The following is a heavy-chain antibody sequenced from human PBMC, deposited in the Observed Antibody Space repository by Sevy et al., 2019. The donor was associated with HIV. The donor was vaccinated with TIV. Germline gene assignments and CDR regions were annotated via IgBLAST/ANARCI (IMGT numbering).Heavy chain of an antibody. V-gene: IGHV3-48*03. D-gene: IGHD1-1*01. CDR2: IDSRGRTI. CDR1: GFTFSNYE. Sequence: GGSLRLSCAASGFTFSNYEMKWVRQAPGKGLEWVAYIDSRGRTIYYANSVKGRFTMSRDNAKKSLYLQMNSLRAEDTAVYYWAGPVQIVSRNWSWAFDIWGQGTMVTVSS. J-gene: IGHJ3*02. CDR3: AGPVQIVSRNWSWAFDI.